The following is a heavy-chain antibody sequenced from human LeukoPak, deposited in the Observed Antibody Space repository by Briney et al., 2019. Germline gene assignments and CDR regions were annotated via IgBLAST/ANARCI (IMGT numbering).Heavy chain of an antibody. Sequence: GGSLRLSCAASGFTFSDYYMSWIRQAPGKGLEWVSYISRSSTYTNYADSVKGRFTISRDNVKHSLYLQMNSLRAEDTAVYCCARGRIVVANTGAFDIWGQGTMVPVSS. CDR3: ARGRIVVANTGAFDI. D-gene: IGHD3-22*01. CDR1: GFTFSDYY. CDR2: ISRSSTYT. J-gene: IGHJ3*02. V-gene: IGHV3-11*03.